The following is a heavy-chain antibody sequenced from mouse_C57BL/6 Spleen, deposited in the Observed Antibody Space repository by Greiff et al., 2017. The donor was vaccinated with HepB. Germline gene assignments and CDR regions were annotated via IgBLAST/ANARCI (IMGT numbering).Heavy chain of an antibody. J-gene: IGHJ2*01. CDR1: GYTFTDYY. D-gene: IGHD1-1*01. Sequence: EVQLQQSGPELVKPGASVKISCKASGYTFTDYYMNWVKQSHGKSLEWIGDINPNNGGTSYNQKFKGKATLTVDKSSSTAYMELRSLTSEDSAVYYCARGNYYGSSYEGEFDYWGQGTTLTVSS. CDR3: ARGNYYGSSYEGEFDY. CDR2: INPNNGGT. V-gene: IGHV1-26*01.